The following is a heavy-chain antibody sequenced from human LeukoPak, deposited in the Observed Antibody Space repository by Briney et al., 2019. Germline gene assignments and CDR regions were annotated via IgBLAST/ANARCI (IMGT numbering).Heavy chain of an antibody. Sequence: GGSLRLSCTASGFTFGDYAMSWVRQAPGKGLEWVGFIRSKAYGGTTEYAASVKGRFTISRDDSKSIAYLQMNSLKTEDTAVYYCTRVEHIVVVIAQYYFDYWGQGTLVTVSS. CDR2: IRSKAYGGTT. V-gene: IGHV3-49*04. J-gene: IGHJ4*02. CDR1: GFTFGDYA. CDR3: TRVEHIVVVIAQYYFDY. D-gene: IGHD2-21*01.